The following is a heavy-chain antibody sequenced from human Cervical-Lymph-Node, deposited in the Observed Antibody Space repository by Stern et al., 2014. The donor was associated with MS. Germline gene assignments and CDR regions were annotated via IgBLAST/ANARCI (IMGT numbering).Heavy chain of an antibody. CDR1: GGSISSGGYS. D-gene: IGHD4-17*01. Sequence: QLQLQESGSGLVKPSQTLSLTCAVSGGSISSGGYSWSWIRQPPGKGLEWIGYIYHSGSTYYNPSLKSRVTISLDRSKNHFSLRLSSVAAADTAVYYCARSSTVTPNAFDIWGQGTMVTVSS. CDR3: ARSSTVTPNAFDI. J-gene: IGHJ3*02. V-gene: IGHV4-30-2*01. CDR2: IYHSGST.